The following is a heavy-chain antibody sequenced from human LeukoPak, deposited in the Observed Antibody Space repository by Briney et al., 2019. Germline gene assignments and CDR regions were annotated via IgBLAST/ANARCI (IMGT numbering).Heavy chain of an antibody. V-gene: IGHV4-4*09. CDR2: IHCSRST. D-gene: IGHD1-7*01. CDR3: AGTEWNYAR. J-gene: IGHJ4*02. CDR1: GGSITSYY. Sequence: SETLSLTCTVSGGSITSYYWSWMRQPPGKGLEWIGYIHCSRSTNYNPSLKSRVTISLDTSKNQFSLKLSSVTAADTAVYYCAGTEWNYARWGQGTLVTVSS.